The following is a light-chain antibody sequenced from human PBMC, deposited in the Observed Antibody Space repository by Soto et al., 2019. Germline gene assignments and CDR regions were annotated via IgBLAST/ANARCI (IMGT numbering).Light chain of an antibody. Sequence: QSALTQPPSASGSPGQSVTLSCTGTPSDVGGSNSVSWYQQHPGKAPNLMIYDVNKRPSGVPDRFSGSKSGNTASLTVSGLQAADEAYYFCSSYAPSDVVFGGGTQLTVL. J-gene: IGLJ2*01. CDR2: DVN. V-gene: IGLV2-8*01. CDR3: SSYAPSDVV. CDR1: PSDVGGSNS.